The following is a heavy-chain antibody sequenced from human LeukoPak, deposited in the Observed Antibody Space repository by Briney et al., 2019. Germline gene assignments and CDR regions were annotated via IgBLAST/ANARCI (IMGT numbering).Heavy chain of an antibody. D-gene: IGHD6-13*01. CDR2: ISGSGGST. V-gene: IGHV3-23*01. CDR3: ANLESPRIALLG. CDR1: GFTFSSYA. J-gene: IGHJ4*02. Sequence: GGSLRLSCAASGFTFSSYAMSWVRQAPGKGLEWVSAISGSGGSTYYADSVKGRFTISRDNSKNTLYLQMNSLRAQDTAVYHCANLESPRIALLGWGQGTLVTVSS.